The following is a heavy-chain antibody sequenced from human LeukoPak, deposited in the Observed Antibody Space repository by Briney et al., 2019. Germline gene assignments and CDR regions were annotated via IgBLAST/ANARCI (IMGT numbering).Heavy chain of an antibody. V-gene: IGHV4-59*08. CDR1: GGSISSYS. CDR3: ARCKSPDGYFGMDV. CDR2: IYYSGST. J-gene: IGHJ6*02. Sequence: SETLSLTCTVSGGSISSYSWSWVRQPPGKGLEWVGYIYYSGSTNYNPSVKSRVTISVDTSKNQFSLKLSSVTAADTAVYYCARCKSPDGYFGMDVWGQGSTVTVSS. D-gene: IGHD1-14*01.